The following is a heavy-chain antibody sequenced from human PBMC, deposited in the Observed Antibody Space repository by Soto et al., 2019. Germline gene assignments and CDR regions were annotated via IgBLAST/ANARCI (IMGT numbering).Heavy chain of an antibody. CDR3: ATRSPAFDY. J-gene: IGHJ4*02. CDR2: ISTDKGNT. Sequence: QVQLVQSGPEVKKPGASVKVSCKTSGYTFTSYGITWVRQAPGQGLEWMGWISTDKGNTKYAQKFQGRVTMTTDTSTSTAYMALRSLTSDDPAVYYCATRSPAFDYWGQGTLVTVSS. CDR1: GYTFTSYG. V-gene: IGHV1-18*01.